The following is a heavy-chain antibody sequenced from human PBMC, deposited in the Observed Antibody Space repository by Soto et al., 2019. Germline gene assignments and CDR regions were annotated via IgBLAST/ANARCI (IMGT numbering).Heavy chain of an antibody. CDR3: AKDKGSSSAEGMDV. D-gene: IGHD6-13*01. CDR2: ISWNSGSI. J-gene: IGHJ6*02. V-gene: IGHV3-9*01. CDR1: GFTFDDYA. Sequence: EVQLVESGGGLVQPGRSLRLSCAASGFTFDDYAMHWVRQAPGKGLEWVSGISWNSGSIGYADSVKGRFTISRDNAKNSLYLQMNSLRAEDTALYYCAKDKGSSSAEGMDVWGQGTTVTVSS.